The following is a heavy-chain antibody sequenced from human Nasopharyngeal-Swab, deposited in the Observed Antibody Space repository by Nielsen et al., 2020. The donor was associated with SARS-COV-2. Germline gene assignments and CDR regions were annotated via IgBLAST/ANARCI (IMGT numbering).Heavy chain of an antibody. J-gene: IGHJ6*03. Sequence: ASVKVSCKASGYTFTSYDINWVRQATGQGLEWMGWMNPNSGNTGYAQKFQGRVTMTRNTSISTAYMELSSLRSEDTAVYYCARGHQYQLLFHYYCYMDVWGKGTTVTVSS. CDR1: GYTFTSYD. V-gene: IGHV1-8*01. CDR2: MNPNSGNT. CDR3: ARGHQYQLLFHYYCYMDV. D-gene: IGHD2-2*01.